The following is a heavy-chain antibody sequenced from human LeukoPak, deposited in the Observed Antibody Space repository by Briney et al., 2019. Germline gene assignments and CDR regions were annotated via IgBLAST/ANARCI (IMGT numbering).Heavy chain of an antibody. D-gene: IGHD3-22*01. CDR1: GGSISSGGYS. V-gene: IGHV4-30-2*01. CDR3: ARADYYDSSGYYYAFHFDY. J-gene: IGHJ4*02. Sequence: SGTLSLTCAVSGGSISSGGYSWSWIRQPPGKGLEWIGYIYHSGSTYYNPSLKSRVTISVDRSKNQFSLKLSSVTAADTAVYYCARADYYDSSGYYYAFHFDYWGQGTLVTVSS. CDR2: IYHSGST.